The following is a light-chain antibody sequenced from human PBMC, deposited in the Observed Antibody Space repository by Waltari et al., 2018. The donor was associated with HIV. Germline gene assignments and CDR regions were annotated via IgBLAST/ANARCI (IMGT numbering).Light chain of an antibody. V-gene: IGLV1-51*02. J-gene: IGLJ2*01. CDR1: SPNIGNNY. Sequence: QSVLTQPPSVSAAPGQKVTIPCSGSSPNIGNNYVSWYHQPPGTAPKLLIHETNKRPAEIPDRFSGSKSGTSATLGITGLQTGDEADYYCGTWDSSLSAVVFGGGTKVTVL. CDR2: ETN. CDR3: GTWDSSLSAVV.